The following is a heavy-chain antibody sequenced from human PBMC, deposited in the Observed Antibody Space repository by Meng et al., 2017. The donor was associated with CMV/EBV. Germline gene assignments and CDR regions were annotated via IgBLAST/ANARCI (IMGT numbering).Heavy chain of an antibody. J-gene: IGHJ5*02. D-gene: IGHD6-6*01. Sequence: ASRSPFTTYCIIWVRQAPGQGLAWIVWISAYSGRTHYAQRIQGRVTMTTDTSRSTAYMELRSLRYDDTAVYCCARDLIAVRPGWLDPWGQGTLVTVSS. CDR1: RSPFTTYC. V-gene: IGHV1-18*01. CDR2: ISAYSGRT. CDR3: ARDLIAVRPGWLDP.